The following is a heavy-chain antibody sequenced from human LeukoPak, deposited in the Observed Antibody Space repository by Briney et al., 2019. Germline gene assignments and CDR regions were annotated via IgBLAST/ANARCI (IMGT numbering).Heavy chain of an antibody. Sequence: ASVRLSFTTSGYTFPIYDINWGRQATGQGREWMGWMIPNSCNTGYTQKFQGRVTISRNTSITTAYMELSSLRSEDTGVYYCARGPKWTGSYYYFDYWGQGTLVTVSS. V-gene: IGHV1-8*01. CDR3: ARGPKWTGSYYYFDY. J-gene: IGHJ4*02. D-gene: IGHD1-26*01. CDR1: GYTFPIYD. CDR2: MIPNSCNT.